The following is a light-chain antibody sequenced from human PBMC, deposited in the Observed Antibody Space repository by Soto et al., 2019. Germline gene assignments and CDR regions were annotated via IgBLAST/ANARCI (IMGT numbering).Light chain of an antibody. CDR1: QNVGSTS. CDR2: GTS. CDR3: QHYGSSPRT. V-gene: IGKV3-20*01. J-gene: IGKJ1*01. Sequence: EIVLTQSPGTLSLSPGESATLSCRACQNVGSTSLAWYQQRPGQVPRLLISGTSTRATGIPDRFTGSGSGTDFTLTIIRLQPEDFAVYYCQHYGSSPRTFGQGTRV.